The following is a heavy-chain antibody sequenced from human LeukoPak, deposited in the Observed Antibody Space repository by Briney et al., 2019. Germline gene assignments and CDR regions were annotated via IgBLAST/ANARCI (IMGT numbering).Heavy chain of an antibody. J-gene: IGHJ5*02. CDR2: ISTSSSYI. CDR1: GFIFSSYS. V-gene: IGHV3-21*01. Sequence: GGSLRLSCAASGFIFSSYSMSWVRQAPGKGLEWVSSISTSSSYIYYADSVKGRFTISRDNAKNSLYLQMNSLRAEDTAVYYCARDRSGWFDPWGQGTLVTVSS. CDR3: ARDRSGWFDP.